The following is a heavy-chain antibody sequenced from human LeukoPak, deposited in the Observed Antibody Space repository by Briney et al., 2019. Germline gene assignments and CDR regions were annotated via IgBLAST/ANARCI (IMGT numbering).Heavy chain of an antibody. D-gene: IGHD5-12*01. J-gene: IGHJ4*02. Sequence: SLSLSCAASGFTFSWYSMQSARPVPEKGLVWVPRINSGGSSTSYADSVKGRFTISRDNDKNTLYLQMNSLRAEDTAVYYYARVVGDGATYGPFDYWGQGTLVTVSS. CDR2: INSGGSST. CDR1: GFTFSWYS. CDR3: ARVVGDGATYGPFDY. V-gene: IGHV3-74*01.